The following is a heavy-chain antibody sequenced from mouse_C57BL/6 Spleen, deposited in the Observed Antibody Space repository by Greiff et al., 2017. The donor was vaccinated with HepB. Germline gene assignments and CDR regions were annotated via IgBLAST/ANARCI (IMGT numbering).Heavy chain of an antibody. CDR3: ARNPLYCSTSDY. D-gene: IGHD1-1*01. CDR1: GFNIKNTY. J-gene: IGHJ2*01. V-gene: IGHV14-3*01. CDR2: IDPENGNT. Sequence: EVQLQQSVAELVRPGASVKLSCTASGFNIKNTYMHWVKQRPEKGLEWIGRIDPENGNTKYDPKFQGKATITADTSSNTAYLQLSSLPSEDTAIYYCARNPLYCSTSDYWGQGTTLTVSS.